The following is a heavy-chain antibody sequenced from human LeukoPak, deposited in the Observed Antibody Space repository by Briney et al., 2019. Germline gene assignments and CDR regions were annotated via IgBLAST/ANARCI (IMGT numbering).Heavy chain of an antibody. V-gene: IGHV1-69*01. D-gene: IGHD5-24*01. CDR2: IIPIFGTA. J-gene: IGHJ4*02. Sequence: SVTVSCTASGGTFSSHAISWVRQAPGQGLEWMGGIIPIFGTANYAQKFQGRVTITADESTSIVYMELSSLRSEDTAVYYCATSLQYHSMTFDSWGQGTLVTVSS. CDR1: GGTFSSHA. CDR3: ATSLQYHSMTFDS.